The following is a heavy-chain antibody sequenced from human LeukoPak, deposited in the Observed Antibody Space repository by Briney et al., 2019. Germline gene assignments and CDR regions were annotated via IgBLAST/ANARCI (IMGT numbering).Heavy chain of an antibody. CDR3: ARNQQLGGHSYYYYGMDV. D-gene: IGHD3-16*01. CDR1: GFTFRSYA. CDR2: ISGGGVTT. J-gene: IGHJ6*02. Sequence: GGSLRLSCAASGFTFRSYAMSWVRQAPGKGLEWVSGISGGGVTTYYADSVKGRFTISRDNSKNTLYLQMNSLRADDTAIYYCARNQQLGGHSYYYYGMDVWGQGTTVTVSS. V-gene: IGHV3-23*01.